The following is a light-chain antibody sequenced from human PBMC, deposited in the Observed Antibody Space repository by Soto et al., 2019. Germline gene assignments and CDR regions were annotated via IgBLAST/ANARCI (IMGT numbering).Light chain of an antibody. J-gene: IGKJ4*01. CDR1: QSVSSSY. V-gene: IGKV3-20*01. CDR2: GAS. CDR3: QRYGSSPPIT. Sequence: IVFTQSPGTLSLSTGERATLSCRASQSVSSSYLAWYQQKPGQALRLVIYGASGRATGIPDRFSGSGSGTDFTLTISRLEPEDFAVYYCQRYGSSPPITFGGGTKVDIK.